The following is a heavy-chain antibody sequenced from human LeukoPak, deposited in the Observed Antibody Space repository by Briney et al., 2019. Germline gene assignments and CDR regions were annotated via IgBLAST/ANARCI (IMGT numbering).Heavy chain of an antibody. CDR1: GYTFTSYG. J-gene: IGHJ6*02. CDR3: ARADYGVGYYYYYGMVV. V-gene: IGHV1-18*01. CDR2: ISAYNGNT. Sequence: ASVKVSCKASGYTFTSYGISWVRQAPGQGLEWMGWISAYNGNTNYAQKLQGRVTMTTDTSTSTAYMELRSLRSDDTAVYYCARADYGVGYYYYYGMVVWGQGTTVTVSS. D-gene: IGHD4-17*01.